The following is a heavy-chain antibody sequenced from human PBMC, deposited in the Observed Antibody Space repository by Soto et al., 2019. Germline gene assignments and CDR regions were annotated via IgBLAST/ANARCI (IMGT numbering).Heavy chain of an antibody. J-gene: IGHJ6*02. V-gene: IGHV4-59*08. CDR2: IYYSGST. CDR3: ASLAYGSGSYYYGMDV. CDR1: GGSISSYY. Sequence: SETLSLTCTVSGGSISSYYWSWIRQPPGKGLEWIGYIYYSGSTNYNPPLKSRVTISVDTSKNQFSLKLSSLTAADTAVYYCASLAYGSGSYYYGMDVWGQGTTVTVSS. D-gene: IGHD3-10*01.